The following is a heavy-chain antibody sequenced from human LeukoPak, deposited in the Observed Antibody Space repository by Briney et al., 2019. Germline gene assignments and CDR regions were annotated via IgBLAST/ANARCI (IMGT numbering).Heavy chain of an antibody. V-gene: IGHV4-61*01. Sequence: SETLSLTCTVSGVSVSSSSYYWSWVRQPPGKGLKWIGYIYYSGGTNYSPSLKSPVTISVDTSKNQFSLKLSSVTAADTAVYYCARGSGIYFYGMDVWGQGTTVTVSS. D-gene: IGHD1-1*01. CDR3: ARGSGIYFYGMDV. CDR2: IYYSGGT. CDR1: GVSVSSSSYY. J-gene: IGHJ6*02.